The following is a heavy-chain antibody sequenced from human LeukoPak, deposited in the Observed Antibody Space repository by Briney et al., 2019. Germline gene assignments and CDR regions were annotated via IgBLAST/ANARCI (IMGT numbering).Heavy chain of an antibody. CDR1: SYTFTSYG. CDR3: ARGIYGGNPTAARP. CDR2: ISAYNGNT. D-gene: IGHD4-23*01. J-gene: IGHJ5*02. Sequence: ASVKVSCKASSYTFTSYGISWVRQAPGQGLEWMGWISAYNGNTNYAQKLQGRVTMTTDTSTSTAYMELRSLRSDDTAVYYCARGIYGGNPTAARPWGQGTLVTVSS. V-gene: IGHV1-18*01.